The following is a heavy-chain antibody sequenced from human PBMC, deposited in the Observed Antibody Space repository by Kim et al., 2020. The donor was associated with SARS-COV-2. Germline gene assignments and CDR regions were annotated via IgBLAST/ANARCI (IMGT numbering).Heavy chain of an antibody. J-gene: IGHJ4*02. D-gene: IGHD6-19*01. V-gene: IGHV1-18*01. CDR1: GYTFTSYG. Sequence: ASVKVSCKASGYTFTSYGISWVRQAPGQGLEWMGWISAYNGNTNYAQKLQGRVTMTTDTSTSTAYMELRSLRSDDTAVYYCAREGDQWLVLGYFDYWGQGTLVTVSS. CDR3: AREGDQWLVLGYFDY. CDR2: ISAYNGNT.